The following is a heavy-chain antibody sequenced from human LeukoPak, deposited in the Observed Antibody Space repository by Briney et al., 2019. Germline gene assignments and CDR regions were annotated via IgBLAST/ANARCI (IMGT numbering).Heavy chain of an antibody. CDR3: ESPNYDYGWFDP. D-gene: IGHD3-3*01. Sequence: SETLSLTCAVYGGSFSDYYWSWIRQPPGKGLEWVGEINHSGSTNYNPSLNSRVTISVDTSKNQFSLKLASVSAADTAVYYCESPNYDYGWFDPWGQGTVDTVSS. CDR2: INHSGST. CDR1: GGSFSDYY. V-gene: IGHV4-34*01. J-gene: IGHJ5*02.